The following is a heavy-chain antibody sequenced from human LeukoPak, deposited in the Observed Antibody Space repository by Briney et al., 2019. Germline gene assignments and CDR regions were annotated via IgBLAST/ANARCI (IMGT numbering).Heavy chain of an antibody. J-gene: IGHJ4*02. CDR1: GFIFSSYG. Sequence: GGSLRLSCAPSGFIFSSYGMHWVRQAPGKGLEWVAFIQFDGSDEHYADSVKGRFTISRDNAKNSLYLQMNSLRAEDTAVYYCARDPRDYYDSRCFDYWGQGTLVTVSS. CDR2: IQFDGSDE. V-gene: IGHV3-30*02. D-gene: IGHD3-22*01. CDR3: ARDPRDYYDSRCFDY.